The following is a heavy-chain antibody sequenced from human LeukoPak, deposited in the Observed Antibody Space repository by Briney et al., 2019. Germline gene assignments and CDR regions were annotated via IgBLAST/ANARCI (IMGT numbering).Heavy chain of an antibody. Sequence: GGSLRLSCAASGFNFYSYALTWVRQAPGKGLEWVAALSGNGGTTHFADSVKGRFTISRDNSKNSLYLQLSSLRVDDTAVYYCARVGTWELQRVFDYWGQGTLVTVSS. D-gene: IGHD1-26*01. CDR2: LSGNGGTT. V-gene: IGHV3-23*01. CDR3: ARVGTWELQRVFDY. J-gene: IGHJ4*02. CDR1: GFNFYSYA.